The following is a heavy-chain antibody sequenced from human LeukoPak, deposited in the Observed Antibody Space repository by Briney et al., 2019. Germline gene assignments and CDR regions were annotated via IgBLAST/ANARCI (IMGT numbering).Heavy chain of an antibody. V-gene: IGHV4-59*08. D-gene: IGHD3-3*01. Sequence: SETLSLTCTVFGGSISSYYWSWIRQPPGKGLEWIGYINYSGSTNYNPSLKSRDTISVDTSKNQFSLKLSSVTAADTAVYYCARHGVGAYGMDVWGQGTTVTVSS. CDR1: GGSISSYY. CDR3: ARHGVGAYGMDV. J-gene: IGHJ6*02. CDR2: INYSGST.